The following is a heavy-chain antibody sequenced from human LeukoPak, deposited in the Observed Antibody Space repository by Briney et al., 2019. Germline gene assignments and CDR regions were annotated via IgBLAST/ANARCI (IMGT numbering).Heavy chain of an antibody. CDR3: ARISPGYSSGWYHSGEDY. Sequence: PSETLSLTCAVYGGSFSGYYWSWIRQPPGKGLEWIGEINHSGSTNYNPSLKSRVTISVDTSKNQFSLKLSSVTAADTAVYYCARISPGYSSGWYHSGEDYWGQGTLVTVSS. J-gene: IGHJ4*02. V-gene: IGHV4-34*01. CDR1: GGSFSGYY. CDR2: INHSGST. D-gene: IGHD6-19*01.